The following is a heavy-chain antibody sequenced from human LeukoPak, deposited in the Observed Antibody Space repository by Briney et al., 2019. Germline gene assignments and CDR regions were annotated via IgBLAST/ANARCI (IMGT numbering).Heavy chain of an antibody. D-gene: IGHD6-13*01. CDR1: CYSISSGYY. CDR3: ATDSSSYPGGDY. Sequence: SETLSLTCAHSCYSISSGYYWGWIRQPPGKGLVRIGRTYHSGSTYYNPSVKGRVTIPVHTSKNQYSLKLSSETAADTAVYYCATDSSSYPGGDYWGQGTLVTVSS. CDR2: TYHSGST. J-gene: IGHJ4*02. V-gene: IGHV4-38-2*01.